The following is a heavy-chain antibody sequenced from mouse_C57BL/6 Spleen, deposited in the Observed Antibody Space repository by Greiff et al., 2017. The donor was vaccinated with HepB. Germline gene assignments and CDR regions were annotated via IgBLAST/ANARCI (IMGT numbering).Heavy chain of an antibody. CDR1: GFTFSDYG. D-gene: IGHD1-1*01. Sequence: EVQGVESGGGLVKPGGSLKLSCAASGFTFSDYGMHWVRQAPEKGLEWVAYISSGSSTIYYADTVKGRFTISRDNAKNTLFLQMTSLRSEDTAMYYCARSSLYGSSYLGYWGQGTTRTVSS. CDR3: ARSSLYGSSYLGY. CDR2: ISSGSSTI. V-gene: IGHV5-17*01. J-gene: IGHJ2*01.